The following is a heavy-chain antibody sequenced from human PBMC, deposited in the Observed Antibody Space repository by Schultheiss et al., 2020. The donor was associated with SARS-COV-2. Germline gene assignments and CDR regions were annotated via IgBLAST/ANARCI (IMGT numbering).Heavy chain of an antibody. J-gene: IGHJ6*02. Sequence: SVKVSCKASGGTFSSYAISWVRQAPGQGLEWMGGIIPIFGTANYAQKFQGRVTITADESTSTAYMELSSLRSEDTAVYYCARAQNGENSANYYYYYGMDVWGQGTTVTVSS. CDR2: IIPIFGTA. D-gene: IGHD4-23*01. CDR1: GGTFSSYA. V-gene: IGHV1-69*13. CDR3: ARAQNGENSANYYYYYGMDV.